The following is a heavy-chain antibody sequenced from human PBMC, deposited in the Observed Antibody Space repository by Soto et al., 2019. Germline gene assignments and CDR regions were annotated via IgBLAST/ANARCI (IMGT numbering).Heavy chain of an antibody. J-gene: IGHJ5*01. V-gene: IGHV3-7*03. Sequence: EVLVVESGGGLVQPGGSLRVSCVGSGFTFRSYWMSWVRQAPGKGLEWVANIRPDGSEKYYVDSVKGRFTISRDNAKNSLYLQMSSLRAEDTAVYYCASEEGATVAVNGFDSWGQGALVTVSS. D-gene: IGHD4-17*01. CDR2: IRPDGSEK. CDR1: GFTFRSYW. CDR3: ASEEGATVAVNGFDS.